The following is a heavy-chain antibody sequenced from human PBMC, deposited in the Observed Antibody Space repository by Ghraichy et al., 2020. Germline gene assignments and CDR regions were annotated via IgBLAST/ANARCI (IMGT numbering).Heavy chain of an antibody. CDR1: GFTFNSHS. CDR2: ITSSGRTI. Sequence: GGSLRLSCVGSGFTFNSHSMNWVRQSPGKGLEWVSYITSSGRTIFYADSVRGRFTISRDNAQNSLYLQMNSLRDEDTAVYYCARGSTVVRFHYYDGMDVWGQGTTVTVSS. CDR3: ARGSTVVRFHYYDGMDV. J-gene: IGHJ6*02. D-gene: IGHD4-23*01. V-gene: IGHV3-48*02.